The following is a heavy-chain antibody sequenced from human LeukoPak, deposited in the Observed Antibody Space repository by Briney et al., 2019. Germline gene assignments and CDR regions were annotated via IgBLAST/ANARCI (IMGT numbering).Heavy chain of an antibody. Sequence: GASLKISCKGSGYTFTNYWIGWVRQMPGTGLEWMGVISPGDSETKYSPSFQGQVTISADKSITTTYLQWSSLEASDTAIYYCARGKGSSSATSCPIFDYWGQGTLVSVSS. CDR2: ISPGDSET. V-gene: IGHV5-51*01. J-gene: IGHJ4*02. D-gene: IGHD2-2*01. CDR3: ARGKGSSSATSCPIFDY. CDR1: GYTFTNYW.